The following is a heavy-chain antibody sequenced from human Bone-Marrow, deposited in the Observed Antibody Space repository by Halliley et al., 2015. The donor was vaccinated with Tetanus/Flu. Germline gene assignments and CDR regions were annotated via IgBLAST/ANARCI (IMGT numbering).Heavy chain of an antibody. D-gene: IGHD6-19*01. J-gene: IGHJ4*02. V-gene: IGHV3-53*01. CDR2: IYSSGNT. Sequence: IYSSGNTYYADPVKGRFTISRDNSKNTLYLQMNSLRAEGTAVYYCARSIAVPGSHPYYFDYWGQGTLVTVSS. CDR3: ARSIAVPGSHPYYFDY.